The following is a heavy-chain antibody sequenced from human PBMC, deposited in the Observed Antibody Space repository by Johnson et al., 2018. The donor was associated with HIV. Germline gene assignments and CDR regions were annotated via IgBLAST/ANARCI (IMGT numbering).Heavy chain of an antibody. J-gene: IGHJ3*02. Sequence: EVQLVESGGDLVEPGESLRLSCVASGFTFSNAWMHWVRQAPGKGLEWVGRIKSKTDGGTIDYAAPVKGRFTISRDDSTNTLYLQMNSLKTEDTALYYCNTDRVDGGGSYYNAFDIWGQGTMVTVSS. CDR3: NTDRVDGGGSYYNAFDI. D-gene: IGHD1-26*01. CDR2: IKSKTDGGTI. CDR1: GFTFSNAW. V-gene: IGHV3-15*01.